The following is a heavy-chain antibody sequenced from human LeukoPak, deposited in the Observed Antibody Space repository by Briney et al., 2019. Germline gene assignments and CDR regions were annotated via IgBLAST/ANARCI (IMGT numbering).Heavy chain of an antibody. CDR1: GFTFSSYW. CDR2: IKQDGSEK. D-gene: IGHD5-12*01. J-gene: IGHJ4*02. Sequence: GGALRLSCAASGFTFSSYWMSWVRQAPGKGLEGVANIKQDGSEKNYVDSVKGRFTIFRDNAKNSLDLQMNSLRGEDTAVYYCARAGGYASSWAYWGQGTLVTVSS. CDR3: ARAGGYASSWAY. V-gene: IGHV3-7*01.